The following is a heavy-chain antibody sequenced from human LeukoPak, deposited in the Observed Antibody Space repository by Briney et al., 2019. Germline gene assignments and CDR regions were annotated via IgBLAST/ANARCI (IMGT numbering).Heavy chain of an antibody. Sequence: PGGSLRLSCAASGFTFSSYSMNWVRQAPGKGLEWVSSISSSSSYIYYADSVKGRFTISRDNAKNSLYLQMNSLRAEDTAVYYCAKDRGIVVVMVDYWGQGTLVTVSS. CDR3: AKDRGIVVVMVDY. D-gene: IGHD3-22*01. J-gene: IGHJ4*02. CDR2: ISSSSSYI. CDR1: GFTFSSYS. V-gene: IGHV3-21*01.